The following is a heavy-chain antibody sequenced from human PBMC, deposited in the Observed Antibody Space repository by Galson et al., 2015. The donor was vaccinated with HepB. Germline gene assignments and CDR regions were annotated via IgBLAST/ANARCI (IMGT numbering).Heavy chain of an antibody. CDR1: GASITSYY. CDR3: MTWRVGTTRTFDY. Sequence: ETLSLTCTVSGASITSYYWSWIRQPPGRGLEWVGLIKSRGDGGTTDYAAPVKGRFTVSRDDSKSTLYLQMDSLRIEDTAVYYCMTWRVGTTRTFDYWGRGTLVTVSS. V-gene: IGHV3-15*01. J-gene: IGHJ4*02. D-gene: IGHD1-26*01. CDR2: IKSRGDGGTT.